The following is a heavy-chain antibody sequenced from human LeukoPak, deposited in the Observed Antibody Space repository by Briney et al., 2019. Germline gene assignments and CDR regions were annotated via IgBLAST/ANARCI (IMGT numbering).Heavy chain of an antibody. D-gene: IGHD6-13*01. J-gene: IGHJ5*02. CDR3: ARITSSWYGQGDNWFDH. V-gene: IGHV3-21*01. Sequence: PGGSLRLSCAASGFTFSSYSMNWVRQAPGKGLEWVSSISSSSSYICYADSVKGRFTISRDNAKNSLYLQMNSLRAEDTAVYYCARITSSWYGQGDNWFDHWGQGTLVTVSS. CDR1: GFTFSSYS. CDR2: ISSSSSYI.